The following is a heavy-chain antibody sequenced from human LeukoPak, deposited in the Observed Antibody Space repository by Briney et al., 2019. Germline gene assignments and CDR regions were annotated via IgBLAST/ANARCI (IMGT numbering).Heavy chain of an antibody. J-gene: IGHJ5*02. Sequence: ASVKVSCKASGYTFTSYYMHWVRQAPGQGLEWMGIINPSGGSTSYAQKFQGRITMTRDMSTSTVYMELSSLRSEDTVVYYCARSCSSTSCYTSGWFDPWGQGTLVTVSS. CDR3: ARSCSSTSCYTSGWFDP. CDR1: GYTFTSYY. D-gene: IGHD2-2*02. V-gene: IGHV1-46*01. CDR2: INPSGGST.